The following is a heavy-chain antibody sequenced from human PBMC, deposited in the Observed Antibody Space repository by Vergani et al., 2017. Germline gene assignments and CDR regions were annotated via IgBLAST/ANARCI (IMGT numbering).Heavy chain of an antibody. CDR1: GFTVSSNY. J-gene: IGHJ5*02. CDR2: IYSGGST. V-gene: IGHV3-66*02. Sequence: EVQLVESGGGLVQPGGSLRLSCAASGFTVSSNYMSWVRQAPGKGLEWVSVIYSGGSTYYADCVKGRFTISRDNSKNKLYLQTTSRRAEDTAVYYCARDRGQLVRYNCFDPWGQGTLVTVSA. CDR3: ARDRGQLVRYNCFDP. D-gene: IGHD6-13*01.